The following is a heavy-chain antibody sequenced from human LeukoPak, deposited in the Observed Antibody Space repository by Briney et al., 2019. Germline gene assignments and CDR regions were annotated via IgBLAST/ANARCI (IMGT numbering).Heavy chain of an antibody. D-gene: IGHD3-22*01. CDR2: MSSSGGST. V-gene: IGHV3-23*01. CDR1: GFTLGNYA. J-gene: IGHJ4*02. CDR3: AKSSYYDTSGFYREYYFDY. Sequence: GGSLRLSCAASGFTLGNYAMSWVRQAPGKGLEWVSSMSSSGGSTYYADSVKGRFTFSRDNPKNTLYLQMNSLRAEDTAVYYCAKSSYYDTSGFYREYYFDYWGQETLVTVSS.